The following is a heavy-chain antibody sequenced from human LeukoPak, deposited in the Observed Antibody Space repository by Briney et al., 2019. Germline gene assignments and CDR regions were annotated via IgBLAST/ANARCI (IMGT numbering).Heavy chain of an antibody. D-gene: IGHD3-22*01. J-gene: IGHJ4*02. CDR2: INPSGGST. V-gene: IGHV1-46*01. CDR3: ARDLYPYYDGSGYLPDF. CDR1: GYTFTSYD. Sequence: ASVKVSCKASGYTFTSYDINWVRQAPGPGLEWMGLINPSGGSTSYAQKFQGRVTMTRDTSTSTVYMELSSLRSADTAVYYCARDLYPYYDGSGYLPDFWGQGTLVTVSS.